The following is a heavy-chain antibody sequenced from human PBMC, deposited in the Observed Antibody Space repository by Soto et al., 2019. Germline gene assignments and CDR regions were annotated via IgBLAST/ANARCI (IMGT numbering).Heavy chain of an antibody. V-gene: IGHV3-33*05. Sequence: QVQLVESGGGVVQPGRSLRLSCAASGFTFSNYGMHWVRQAPGKGLEWLAVILNDGSDQNYGDSVKGRFTISRDNSKNTLYLQINSLRVEDTAVYYCASDDDRPDNGLDMWGQGTKVTVSS. D-gene: IGHD2-8*01. CDR3: ASDDDRPDNGLDM. CDR1: GFTFSNYG. J-gene: IGHJ3*02. CDR2: ILNDGSDQ.